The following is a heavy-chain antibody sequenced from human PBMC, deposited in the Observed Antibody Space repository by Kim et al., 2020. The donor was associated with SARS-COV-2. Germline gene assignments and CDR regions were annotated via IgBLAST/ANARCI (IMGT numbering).Heavy chain of an antibody. J-gene: IGHJ4*02. D-gene: IGHD3-16*01. CDR2: ITWDGDST. CDR1: GFIFHEYT. V-gene: IGHV3-43*01. CDR3: AKEKSRIWDF. Sequence: GGSLRLSCAASGFIFHEYTMHWVRQAPGKGLEWGALITWDGDSTFYADSVRDRFTISRDNSENSLYMQMNSLTIEDSALYYCAKEKSRIWDFWGQGTLVTVSS.